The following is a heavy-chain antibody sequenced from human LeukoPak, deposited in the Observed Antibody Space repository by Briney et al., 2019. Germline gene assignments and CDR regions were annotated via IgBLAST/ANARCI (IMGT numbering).Heavy chain of an antibody. V-gene: IGHV3-23*01. CDR1: GFTFSSYA. D-gene: IGHD6-13*01. Sequence: GGSLRLSCAASGFTFSSYAMSWVRQAPGKGLEWVSAFSGSGGNTYYADSVKGRFTISRDNSKNTLYLQMKSLRAEDTAVYYCAKDPIYSSSWYYFDYWGQGTLVTVSS. CDR2: FSGSGGNT. J-gene: IGHJ4*02. CDR3: AKDPIYSSSWYYFDY.